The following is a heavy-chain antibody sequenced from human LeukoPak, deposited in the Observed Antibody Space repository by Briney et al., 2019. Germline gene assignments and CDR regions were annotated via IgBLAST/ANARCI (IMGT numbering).Heavy chain of an antibody. CDR1: GYTFTGYY. J-gene: IGHJ3*02. D-gene: IGHD3-16*02. CDR3: ARSQGASSDAFDI. Sequence: SVKVSCKASGYTFTGYYMHWVRQAPGQALEWMGWITPFNGNTNYAQKFPDRVTLTRDRSMSTAYMELSNLRSEETAMYYCARSQGASSDAFDIWGQGTMVTVSS. CDR2: ITPFNGNT. V-gene: IGHV1-45*02.